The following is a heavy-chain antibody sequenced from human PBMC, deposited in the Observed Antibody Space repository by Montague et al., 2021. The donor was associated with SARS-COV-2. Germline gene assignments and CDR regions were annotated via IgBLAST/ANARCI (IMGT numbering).Heavy chain of an antibody. D-gene: IGHD3-22*01. CDR1: GDSLNKHY. Sequence: SETLSLTCNVSGDSLNKHYWSNFLRAPPKKLLWRVDIFYQANITYNDLLWGRVSMSLDTPQNQLSLMLTSLTAADTAAYYWARSISSSGASDNWGQGTLVTVSS. CDR3: ARSISSSGASDN. V-gene: IGHV4-59*11. CDR2: IFYQANI. J-gene: IGHJ4*02.